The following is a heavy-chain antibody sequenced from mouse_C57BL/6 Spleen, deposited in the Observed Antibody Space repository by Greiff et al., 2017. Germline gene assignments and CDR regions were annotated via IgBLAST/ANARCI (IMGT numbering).Heavy chain of an antibody. D-gene: IGHD2-3*01. CDR2: ISPSDSET. V-gene: IGHV1-61*01. CDR1: GYTFTSYW. Sequence: QVQLQQPGAELVRPGSSVKLSCKASGYTFTSYWMDWVKQRPGQGLEWIGNISPSDSETHYNQKFKDKATLTVDKSSSTAYMQLSSLTSEDSAVYYCARMDGYYRAWFAYWGQGTLVTVSA. CDR3: ARMDGYYRAWFAY. J-gene: IGHJ3*01.